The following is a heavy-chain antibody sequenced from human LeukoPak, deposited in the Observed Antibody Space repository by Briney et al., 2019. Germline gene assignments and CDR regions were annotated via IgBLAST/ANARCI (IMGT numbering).Heavy chain of an antibody. D-gene: IGHD6-13*01. V-gene: IGHV4-39*01. CDR2: IYYSGST. Sequence: PSETLSLTCTVSGGSISSSSYYWGWIRQPPGKGLEWIGSIYYSGSTYYNPSLKSRVTISVDTSKNQFSLKLSSVTAADTAVYYCARLWNIAAACNFDYWGQGTLVTVSS. CDR1: GGSISSSSYY. CDR3: ARLWNIAAACNFDY. J-gene: IGHJ4*02.